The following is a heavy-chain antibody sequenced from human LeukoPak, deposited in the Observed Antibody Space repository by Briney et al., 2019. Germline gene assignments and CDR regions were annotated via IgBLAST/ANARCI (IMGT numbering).Heavy chain of an antibody. CDR2: TYYRSKRYN. CDR1: GDTVSSNTAA. D-gene: IGHD4-17*01. V-gene: IGHV6-1*01. J-gene: IGHJ4*02. Sequence: SQTLSLTCAISGDTVSSNTAAWNWIRQSPWRGLEWLGSTYYRSKRYNDSAVSGKSRITINPDTFKNQFSLQLNSETPEDTAVYYCAKDRGDLYYFDYWGQGSLVTVSS. CDR3: AKDRGDLYYFDY.